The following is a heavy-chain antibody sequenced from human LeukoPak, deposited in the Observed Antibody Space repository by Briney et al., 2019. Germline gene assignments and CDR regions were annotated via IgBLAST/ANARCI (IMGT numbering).Heavy chain of an antibody. J-gene: IGHJ6*04. Sequence: SETLSLTCAVYGGSFSVYYWSWIRQPPGKGLEWIGEINHSGSTNYNPSLKSRVTISVDTSKNQFSLKLSSVTAADTAVYYYARGGKQWLSPYYYYGMDVWGKGTTVTVSS. V-gene: IGHV4-34*01. D-gene: IGHD6-19*01. CDR2: INHSGST. CDR3: ARGGKQWLSPYYYYGMDV. CDR1: GGSFSVYY.